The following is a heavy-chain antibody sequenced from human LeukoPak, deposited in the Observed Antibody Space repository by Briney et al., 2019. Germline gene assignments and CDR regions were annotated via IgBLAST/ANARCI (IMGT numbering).Heavy chain of an antibody. CDR2: IYYSGTT. D-gene: IGHD3-10*01. Sequence: SETLSLTCTVSGASISSSEYYWGWIRQPPGKGLEWIGGIYYSGTTYYNPSLKSRVTISVDTSKNQFSLELTSVTAADTAVYYCARPPLGGSLGGDYWGQGTLVTVSS. V-gene: IGHV4-39*01. J-gene: IGHJ4*02. CDR3: ARPPLGGSLGGDY. CDR1: GASISSSEYY.